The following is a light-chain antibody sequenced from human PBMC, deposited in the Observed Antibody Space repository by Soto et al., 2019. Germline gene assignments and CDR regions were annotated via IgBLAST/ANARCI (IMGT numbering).Light chain of an antibody. CDR2: GAS. J-gene: IGKJ2*01. V-gene: IGKV3-15*01. CDR1: QSVGRT. Sequence: DIVMTQSPATLSVSPGETAALSCRAGQSVGRTFAWYQQKPGQAPRLLIYGASTRATDIPARFRGSGSGTEFTLAISSMQYEDFAISYCQQYHKWPYTFGPGTKLEIK. CDR3: QQYHKWPYT.